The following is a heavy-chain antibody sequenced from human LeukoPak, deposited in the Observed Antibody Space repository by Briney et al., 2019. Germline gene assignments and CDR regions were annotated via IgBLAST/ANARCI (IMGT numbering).Heavy chain of an antibody. Sequence: SGTLSLTCGVYGGSFSSYSWTWIRQAPDKGLEWIGEMTQSGSTSYNPSVKSRVTMSLDTSKNHFFLNLTSVTAADTAVYYCARQGPITLLRGTRTRWFDPWGQGIHVTVPS. J-gene: IGHJ5*02. CDR2: MTQSGST. CDR3: ARQGPITLLRGTRTRWFDP. D-gene: IGHD3-10*01. V-gene: IGHV4-34*01. CDR1: GGSFSSYS.